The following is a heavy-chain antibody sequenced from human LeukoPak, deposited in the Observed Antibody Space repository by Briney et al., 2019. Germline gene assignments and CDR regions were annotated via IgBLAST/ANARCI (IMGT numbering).Heavy chain of an antibody. CDR1: GYTFTGYY. CDR2: INPNSGGT. J-gene: IGHJ6*03. Sequence: GASVKVSCKASGYTFTGYYMHWVRPAPGQGLEWMGWINPNSGGTNYAQKFQGRVTLTRDTSISTAYMELSRLRSDDTAVYYCARDTARITIFGVAKYMDVWGKGTTVTVSS. V-gene: IGHV1-2*02. CDR3: ARDTARITIFGVAKYMDV. D-gene: IGHD3-3*01.